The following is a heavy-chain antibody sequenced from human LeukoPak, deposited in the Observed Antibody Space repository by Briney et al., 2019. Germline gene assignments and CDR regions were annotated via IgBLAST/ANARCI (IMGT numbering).Heavy chain of an antibody. CDR1: GASIRSGDYY. CDR2: IYDSGST. J-gene: IGHJ3*02. D-gene: IGHD2-15*01. Sequence: SQTLSLTCTVSGASIRSGDYYWSWIRQPPGKGLEWIGYIYDSGSTYYNPSLKSRITVSVDTSENRFSLKLSSVTATDTAVYYCARDCSGGSCYGAFDIWGQGTMVTVSS. CDR3: ARDCSGGSCYGAFDI. V-gene: IGHV4-30-4*01.